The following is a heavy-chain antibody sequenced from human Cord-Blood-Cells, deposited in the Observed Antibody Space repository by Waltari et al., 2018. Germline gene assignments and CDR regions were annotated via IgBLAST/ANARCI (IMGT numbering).Heavy chain of an antibody. CDR1: GFTFSSYA. Sequence: QVQLVESGGGVVQPGRSLRLSCAASGFTFSSYAMHWVRQAPGKGLEWVAVISYDGSNKYYADSVKGRFTISRDNAKNSLYLQMNSLRAEDTALYYCAKDMRYILGRDAFDIWGQGTMVTVSS. CDR2: ISYDGSNK. V-gene: IGHV3-30*04. J-gene: IGHJ3*02. CDR3: AKDMRYILGRDAFDI. D-gene: IGHD2-8*01.